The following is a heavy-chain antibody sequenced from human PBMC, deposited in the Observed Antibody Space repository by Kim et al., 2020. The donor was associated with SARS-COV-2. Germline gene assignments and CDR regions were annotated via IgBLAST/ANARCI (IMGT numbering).Heavy chain of an antibody. CDR3: AKDGSPYFYYDSSARFDP. J-gene: IGHJ5*02. CDR1: GFTFDDYA. Sequence: GGSLRLSCAASGFTFDDYAMHWVRQAPGKGLECVSGISWNSGSIGYADSVKGRFTISRDNAKNSLYLQMNSLRAEDTALYYCAKDGSPYFYYDSSARFDPWGEGNLCSVSS. D-gene: IGHD3-22*01. V-gene: IGHV3-9*01. CDR2: ISWNSGSI.